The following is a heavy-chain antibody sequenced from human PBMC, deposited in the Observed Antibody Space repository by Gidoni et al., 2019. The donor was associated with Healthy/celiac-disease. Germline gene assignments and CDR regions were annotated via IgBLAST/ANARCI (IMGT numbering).Heavy chain of an antibody. J-gene: IGHJ6*02. Sequence: EVQLVESGGGLIQPGGSLRLSCAASGFTVSRNYMGWVRQAPGKGREWVSVIYSGGSTYYADSVKGRFTISRDNSKNTLYLQMNSLRAEDTAVYYCAADTIYYYYGMDVWGQGTTVTVSS. V-gene: IGHV3-53*01. CDR1: GFTVSRNY. D-gene: IGHD3-3*01. CDR2: IYSGGST. CDR3: AADTIYYYYGMDV.